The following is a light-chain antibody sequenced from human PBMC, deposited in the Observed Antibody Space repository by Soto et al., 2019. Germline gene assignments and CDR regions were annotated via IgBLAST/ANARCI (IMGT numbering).Light chain of an antibody. Sequence: DIHMTQSPSSLSASVGHRFTITCQASQDMSNYLNWYQQKPGKAPKLLIYDASNLETGVPSRFSGSGSGTEFPLTISSIEPEDFAVYYCQQRSNWPTFGQGTKVDIK. V-gene: IGKV1-33*01. CDR3: QQRSNWPT. CDR1: QDMSNY. J-gene: IGKJ1*01. CDR2: DAS.